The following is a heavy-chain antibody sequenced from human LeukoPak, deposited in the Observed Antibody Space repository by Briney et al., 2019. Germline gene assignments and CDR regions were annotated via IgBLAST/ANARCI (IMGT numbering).Heavy chain of an antibody. J-gene: IGHJ4*02. V-gene: IGHV1-8*01. CDR3: ARGGDSSGHTDY. CDR2: MNPNSGNT. CDR1: GYTFTSND. Sequence: ASVKVSCKASGYTFTSNDINWVRQATGQGLEWMGWMNPNSGNTGYAQKFQGRVTMTRNTSISTAYMELSSLRSEDMAVYYCARGGDSSGHTDYWGQGTLVTVSS. D-gene: IGHD3-22*01.